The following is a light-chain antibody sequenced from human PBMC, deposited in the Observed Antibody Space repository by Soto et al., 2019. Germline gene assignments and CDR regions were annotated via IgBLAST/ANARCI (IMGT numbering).Light chain of an antibody. CDR2: AAS. CDR3: QKYNSAPS. CDR1: QGISNY. J-gene: IGKJ4*01. V-gene: IGKV1-27*01. Sequence: DIQMTQSPSSLSASVGDRVTITCRASQGISNYLVWYQQKPGKVLRLLIYAASTLQSGVPSRFSGSGSRTDFTLTISSLQPEDVATFYCQKYNSAPSFGGGTKVEIK.